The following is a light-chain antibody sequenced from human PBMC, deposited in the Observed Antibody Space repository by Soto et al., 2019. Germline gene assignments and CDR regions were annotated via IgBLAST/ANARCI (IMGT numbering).Light chain of an antibody. V-gene: IGKV4-1*01. CDR3: QQYYSTPWP. CDR2: WAS. J-gene: IGKJ2*01. Sequence: DIVMTQSPDSLAVSLGERATINCKSSQSVIHSSNNKNYLAWYQQKPGQPPELLIYWASTRESGVPDRFSGSGSGTDFTLTISSLQAEDVAVYYCQQYYSTPWPFGQGTKLEIK. CDR1: QSVIHSSNNKNY.